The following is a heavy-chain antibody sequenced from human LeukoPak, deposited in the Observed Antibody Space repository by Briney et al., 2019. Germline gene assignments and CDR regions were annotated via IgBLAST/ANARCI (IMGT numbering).Heavy chain of an antibody. CDR1: GFTFSSYS. CDR2: ISSSSSTI. D-gene: IGHD3-9*01. V-gene: IGHV3-48*04. Sequence: GGSLRLSCAASGFTFSSYSMNWVRQAPGKGLEWVSYISSSSSTIYYADSVKGRFTISRDNAKNSLYLQMNSLRAEDTAVYYCARGSGDILTGYYHFDYWGQGTLVTVSS. CDR3: ARGSGDILTGYYHFDY. J-gene: IGHJ4*02.